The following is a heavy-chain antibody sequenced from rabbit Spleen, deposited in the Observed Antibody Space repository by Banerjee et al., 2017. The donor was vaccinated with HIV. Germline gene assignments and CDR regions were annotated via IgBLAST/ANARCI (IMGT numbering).Heavy chain of an antibody. V-gene: IGHV1S40*01. CDR3: ARDTGSSFSSYGMDL. CDR2: AYAGSSGST. Sequence: QSLEESGGGLVKPGASLTLTCKASGFSFASGYDMCWVRQAPGKGLEWVACAYAGSSGSTYYASWAKGRFTISKTSSTTVTLQMTSLTAADTATYFCARDTGSSFSSYGMDLWGPGTLVTVS. D-gene: IGHD8-1*01. CDR1: GFSFASGYD. J-gene: IGHJ6*01.